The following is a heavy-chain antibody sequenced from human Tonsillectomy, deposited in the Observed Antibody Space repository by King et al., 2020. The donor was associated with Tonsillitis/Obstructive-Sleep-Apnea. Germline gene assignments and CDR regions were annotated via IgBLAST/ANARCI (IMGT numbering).Heavy chain of an antibody. CDR3: ARDYCSGGRCYSEWFDP. D-gene: IGHD2-15*01. J-gene: IGHJ5*02. Sequence: QLVQSGAEVKKPGASVKVSCQASGYTFTSYGITWVRQAPGLGLEWMGWISAYIGETKYGQKFQGRVAMTTDTSTSTAYMELRSLRSDDTAVYYCARDYCSGGRCYSEWFDPWGQGTLVTVSS. CDR2: ISAYIGET. V-gene: IGHV1-18*01. CDR1: GYTFTSYG.